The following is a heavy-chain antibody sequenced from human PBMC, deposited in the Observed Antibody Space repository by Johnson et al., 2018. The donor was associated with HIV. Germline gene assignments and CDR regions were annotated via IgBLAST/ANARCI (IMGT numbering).Heavy chain of an antibody. J-gene: IGHJ3*02. V-gene: IGHV3-30*04. CDR1: GFTFNSYP. D-gene: IGHD1-26*01. Sequence: QVQLVESGGGVVQPGRSLRLSCAASGFTFNSYPMHWVRQAPGKGLEWVAVISYDGNNKYYADSVKGRFTISRDNSKNTLYLQMNSLRAEDTAVYYCAREGRLGSYLGGVAFDIWGQGTMVTVSS. CDR2: ISYDGNNK. CDR3: AREGRLGSYLGGVAFDI.